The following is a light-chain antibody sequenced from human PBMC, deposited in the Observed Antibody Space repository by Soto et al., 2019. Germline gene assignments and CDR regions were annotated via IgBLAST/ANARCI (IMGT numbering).Light chain of an antibody. V-gene: IGLV1-51*02. J-gene: IGLJ2*01. CDR1: GSNIGKNY. Sequence: QSVLTQPPSVSAAPGQTVTISCSGSGSNIGKNYVFWYQQLPGTAPKLLIYEHNKRPSGIPDRFSGSKSGTSATLGITGLQTGDEADYYGGTWDSSLSAVVFGGGTQLTVL. CDR2: EHN. CDR3: GTWDSSLSAVV.